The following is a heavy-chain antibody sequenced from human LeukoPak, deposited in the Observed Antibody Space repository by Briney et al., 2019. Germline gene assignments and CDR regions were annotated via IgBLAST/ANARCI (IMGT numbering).Heavy chain of an antibody. D-gene: IGHD3-10*01. CDR2: IQYSGST. J-gene: IGHJ4*02. V-gene: IGHV4-59*08. CDR1: GGSISSYY. Sequence: SETLSLTCTVSGGSISSYYWSWIRQPPGKGLEWIGYIQYSGSTNYNPSLKSRVTISVDTSKNQFSLKLSSVTAADTAVYYCASEYYYGSGSYYSDYWGQGTLVTVSS. CDR3: ASEYYYGSGSYYSDY.